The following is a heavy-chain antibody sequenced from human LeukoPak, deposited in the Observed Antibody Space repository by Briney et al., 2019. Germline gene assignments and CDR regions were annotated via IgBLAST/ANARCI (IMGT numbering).Heavy chain of an antibody. J-gene: IGHJ5*02. V-gene: IGHV3-23*01. CDR2: ISGSGGST. CDR3: AKDSLSYCSSTSCYPRWFDP. D-gene: IGHD2-2*01. CDR1: GFTFSSYA. Sequence: GGSLRLSCAASGFTFSSYAMSWVHQAPGKGLEWVSAISGSGGSTYYADSVKGRFTISRDNSKNTLYLQMNSLRAEDTAVYYCAKDSLSYCSSTSCYPRWFDPWGQGTLVTVSS.